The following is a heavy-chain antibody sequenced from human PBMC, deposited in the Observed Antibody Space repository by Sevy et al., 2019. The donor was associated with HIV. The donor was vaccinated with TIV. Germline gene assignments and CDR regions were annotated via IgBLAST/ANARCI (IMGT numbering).Heavy chain of an antibody. D-gene: IGHD4-17*01. Sequence: GGSLRLSCAASGFVFSNYAMHWVRQAPGKGLEWVAIISYDGSNKYYADSVKGRFTISRDNSKNTLYLQMNSLTAEDTAVYYCARGNSASVTTAPFYYYYAMDVWGPGTTVTVSS. J-gene: IGHJ6*02. CDR2: ISYDGSNK. CDR3: ARGNSASVTTAPFYYYYAMDV. V-gene: IGHV3-30-3*01. CDR1: GFVFSNYA.